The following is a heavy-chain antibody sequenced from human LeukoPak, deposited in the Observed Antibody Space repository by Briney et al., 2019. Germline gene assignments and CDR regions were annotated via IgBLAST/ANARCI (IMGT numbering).Heavy chain of an antibody. Sequence: SETLSLTCTVSGVSISSGDYYWSWIRQPPGKGLEWIGYMYYSGSTYYNPSLKSRVTISADTSKNQLSLKLSSVTAADTAVYYCARPYYYDSRIDPWGQGTLVTVSS. CDR1: GVSISSGDYY. CDR2: MYYSGST. D-gene: IGHD3-22*01. J-gene: IGHJ5*02. CDR3: ARPYYYDSRIDP. V-gene: IGHV4-30-4*01.